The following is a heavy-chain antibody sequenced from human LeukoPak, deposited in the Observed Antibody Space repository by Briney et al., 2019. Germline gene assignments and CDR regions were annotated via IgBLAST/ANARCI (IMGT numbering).Heavy chain of an antibody. Sequence: GGSLRLSCAASGFTFSNYSMNWVRQAPGKGLVWVSRIKPDGSDTNYADSVKGRFTIFRDNAKNTVYLQMNSLRAEDTAVYYCARGKYGGYFIDYWGQGTLVTVSS. CDR3: ARGKYGGYFIDY. V-gene: IGHV3-74*01. D-gene: IGHD5-12*01. J-gene: IGHJ4*02. CDR2: IKPDGSDT. CDR1: GFTFSNYS.